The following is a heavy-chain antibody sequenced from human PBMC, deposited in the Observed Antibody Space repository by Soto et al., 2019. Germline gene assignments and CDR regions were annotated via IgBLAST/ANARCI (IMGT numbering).Heavy chain of an antibody. Sequence: EVQLVESGGRLVKPGESLRLSCVASGFDFSYYTMNWVRQAPGNGLEWVSAISASSSHKYSADSVRGRFTSSRDNANNSLYLEMNTLRVEDTAVYYCALLRSDAFDIWGQGTLVTVSS. V-gene: IGHV3-21*02. J-gene: IGHJ3*02. CDR1: GFDFSYYT. CDR3: ALLRSDAFDI. CDR2: ISASSSHK. D-gene: IGHD2-15*01.